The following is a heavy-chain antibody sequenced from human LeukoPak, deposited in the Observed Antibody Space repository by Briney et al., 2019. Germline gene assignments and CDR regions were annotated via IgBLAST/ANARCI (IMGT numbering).Heavy chain of an antibody. J-gene: IGHJ4*02. CDR2: ITGGGNII. CDR3: AKGKEQLWYLYYFDY. Sequence: GGSLRLSCAVSGFTFSSYAMSWVRQAPGKGLECVSIITGGGNIIYYAGSVKGRFTISRDNSKNTLYLQMNSLRAEDTAVYYCAKGKEQLWYLYYFDYWGQGTLVTVSS. D-gene: IGHD5-18*01. CDR1: GFTFSSYA. V-gene: IGHV3-23*01.